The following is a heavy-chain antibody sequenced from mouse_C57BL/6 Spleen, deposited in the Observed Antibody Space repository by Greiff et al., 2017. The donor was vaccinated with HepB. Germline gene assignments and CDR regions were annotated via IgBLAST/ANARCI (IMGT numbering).Heavy chain of an antibody. CDR2: IDPSDSYT. CDR1: GYTFTSYW. D-gene: IGHD3-3*01. CDR3: ARERDGTNLAY. J-gene: IGHJ3*01. V-gene: IGHV1-59*01. Sequence: QVQLQQPGAELVRPGTSVKLSCKASGYTFTSYWMHWVKQRPGQGLEWIGVIDPSDSYTNYNQKFKGKATLTVDTSSSTAYMQLSSLTSEDSAVYYCARERDGTNLAYWGQGTLVTVSA.